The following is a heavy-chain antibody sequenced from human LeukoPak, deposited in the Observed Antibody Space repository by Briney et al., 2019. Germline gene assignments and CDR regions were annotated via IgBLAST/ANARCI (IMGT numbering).Heavy chain of an antibody. CDR2: IKQDGSEK. V-gene: IGHV3-7*01. D-gene: IGHD2-2*01. Sequence: GSLRLSCAASGFTFSSYWMSWVRQAPGKGLEWVANIKQDGSEKYYVDSVKGRFTISRDNAKNSLYLQMNSLRAEDTAVHYCARRGGDIVVVPAAIVYYYYYMDVWGKGTTVTVSS. J-gene: IGHJ6*03. CDR1: GFTFSSYW. CDR3: ARRGGDIVVVPAAIVYYYYYMDV.